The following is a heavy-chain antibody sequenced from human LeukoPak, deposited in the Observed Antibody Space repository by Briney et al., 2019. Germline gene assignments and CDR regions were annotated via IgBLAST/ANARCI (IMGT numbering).Heavy chain of an antibody. V-gene: IGHV1-2*04. J-gene: IGHJ5*02. CDR2: INPNSGGT. CDR1: GYTFTGYY. Sequence: GASVTVSCKASGYTFTGYYMHWVRQAPGQGLEWMGWINPNSGGTNYAQKFQGWVTMTRDTSISTAYMELSRLRSDDTAVYYCARSIAVAGTYWFDPWGQGTLVTVSS. D-gene: IGHD6-19*01. CDR3: ARSIAVAGTYWFDP.